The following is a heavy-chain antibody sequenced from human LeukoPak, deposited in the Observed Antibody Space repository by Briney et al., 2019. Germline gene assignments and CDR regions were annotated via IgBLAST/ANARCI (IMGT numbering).Heavy chain of an antibody. CDR3: ARDQPYYGDYEYFDY. D-gene: IGHD4-17*01. CDR1: GGSISSYY. CDR2: IYTSGRT. J-gene: IGHJ4*02. V-gene: IGHV4-4*07. Sequence: SETLSLTCTVSGGSISSYYWSWIRQPAGKGLEWIGRIYTSGRTNYNPSLKSRVTMSVDTSKNQLSLKVNSVTAADTAVYYCARDQPYYGDYEYFDYWGQGTLVTVSS.